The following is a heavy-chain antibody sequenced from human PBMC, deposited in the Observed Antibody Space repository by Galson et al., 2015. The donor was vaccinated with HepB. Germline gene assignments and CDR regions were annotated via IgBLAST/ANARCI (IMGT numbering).Heavy chain of an antibody. Sequence: SLRLSCAASGFTFSSYATSWVRQAPGKGLEWVSAISGSAGSTYYADSVKGRFTISRDNSKNTLYLQMNSLRAEDTALYSCAKGPFSGSYYHWGQGTLVTVSS. CDR1: GFTFSSYA. CDR3: AKGPFSGSYYH. V-gene: IGHV3-23*01. J-gene: IGHJ5*02. D-gene: IGHD1-26*01. CDR2: ISGSAGST.